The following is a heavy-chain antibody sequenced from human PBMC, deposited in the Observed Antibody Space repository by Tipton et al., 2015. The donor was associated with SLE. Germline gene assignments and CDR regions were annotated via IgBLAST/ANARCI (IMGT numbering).Heavy chain of an antibody. CDR3: ARGGYGDYSVLPAFGI. J-gene: IGHJ3*02. D-gene: IGHD4-17*01. CDR1: GGSISSYY. V-gene: IGHV4-59*01. Sequence: TLSLTCTVSGGSISSYYWSWIRQPPGKGLEWIGYIYYSGSTNYNPSLKSRVTISVDTSKNQFSLKLSSVTAADTAVYYCARGGYGDYSVLPAFGIWGQGTMVTVSS. CDR2: IYYSGST.